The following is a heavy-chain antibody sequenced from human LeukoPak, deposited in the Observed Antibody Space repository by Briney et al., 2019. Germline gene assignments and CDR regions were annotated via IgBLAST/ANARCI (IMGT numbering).Heavy chain of an antibody. CDR2: IISSSSYI. J-gene: IGHJ4*02. D-gene: IGHD6-13*01. CDR3: ARDPNIAAAGTISYYFDL. CDR1: GFTVSTYS. V-gene: IGHV3-21*01. Sequence: PGGSLRLSCAASGFTVSTYSVNWVRQAPGKGLEWVSSIISSSSYIYYADSVKGRFTISRDNAKNSLYLQMNSLRVEDTAVYYCARDPNIAAAGTISYYFDLWGQGTLVTVSS.